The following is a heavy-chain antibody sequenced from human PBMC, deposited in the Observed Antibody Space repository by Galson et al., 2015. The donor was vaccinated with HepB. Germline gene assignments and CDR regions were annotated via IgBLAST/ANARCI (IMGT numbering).Heavy chain of an antibody. CDR3: ARGAPSYYGSGSYYLGDY. J-gene: IGHJ4*02. Sequence: SLRLSCAASGFTFSTYEMNWVRQAPGKGLEWVSYISKTGSTIYYADSVKGRFTISRDNAENSLYLQMNSLRAEDTAVYYCARGAPSYYGSGSYYLGDYWGQGTLVTVSS. CDR2: ISKTGSTI. V-gene: IGHV3-48*03. CDR1: GFTFSTYE. D-gene: IGHD3-10*01.